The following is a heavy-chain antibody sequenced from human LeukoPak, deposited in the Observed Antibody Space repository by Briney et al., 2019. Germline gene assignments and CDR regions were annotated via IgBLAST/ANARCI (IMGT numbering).Heavy chain of an antibody. Sequence: PSETLTLTCAVSGYSISSGYYWGWIRPPPGKGLEWIGSIYHSGSTYYNPSLKSRVTISVDTSKNQFSLKLSSVTAADTAVYYCARGYCSSTSCYWDNWFDPWGQGTLVTVSS. CDR2: IYHSGST. J-gene: IGHJ5*02. CDR1: GYSISSGYY. D-gene: IGHD2-2*01. CDR3: ARGYCSSTSCYWDNWFDP. V-gene: IGHV4-38-2*01.